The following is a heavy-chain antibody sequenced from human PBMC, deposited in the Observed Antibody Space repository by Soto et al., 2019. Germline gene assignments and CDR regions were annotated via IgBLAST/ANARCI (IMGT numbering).Heavy chain of an antibody. CDR1: GFIFSSYG. CDR2: IWYNGANK. Sequence: QVQLVESGGGVVQPGRSLRLSCAASGFIFSSYGMHWVRQAPGKGLEWVAIIWYNGANKYYADSVKGRFIISRDNSKNTLYLQMNSLRVDDTAVYYCASDTFYYGSGSYPEDWGQGTLVTVSS. D-gene: IGHD3-10*01. CDR3: ASDTFYYGSGSYPED. J-gene: IGHJ4*02. V-gene: IGHV3-33*01.